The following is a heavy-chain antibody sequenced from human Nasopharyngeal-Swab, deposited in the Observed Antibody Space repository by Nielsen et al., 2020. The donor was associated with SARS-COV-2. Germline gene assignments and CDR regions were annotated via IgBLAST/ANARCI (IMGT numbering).Heavy chain of an antibody. J-gene: IGHJ6*02. CDR1: GFTFSSYW. Sequence: GGSLRLSCAASGFTFSSYWMHWVRQAPGKGLVWVSRINSDGSSTSCADSVKGRFTISRDNAKNTLYLQMNSLRAEDTAVYYCARGCSSTSCYRSDGMDVWGQGTTVTVSS. CDR3: ARGCSSTSCYRSDGMDV. D-gene: IGHD2-2*01. V-gene: IGHV3-74*01. CDR2: INSDGSST.